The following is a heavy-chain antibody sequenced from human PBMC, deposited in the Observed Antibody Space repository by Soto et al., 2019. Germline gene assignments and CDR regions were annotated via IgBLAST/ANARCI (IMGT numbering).Heavy chain of an antibody. J-gene: IGHJ4*02. V-gene: IGHV3-33*01. CDR1: GFRFSGFG. Sequence: QVQLVESGGGVVQPGRSLRLSCAASGFRFSGFGMHWVRQAPGKGLEWVAILRYDGSKYYADSVKGRFTISRDNSQNTLYLQMDSLRVEDTAVYYCVRDGVGATTFYGYFDYWGQGILVTVSS. CDR2: LRYDGSK. CDR3: VRDGVGATTFYGYFDY. D-gene: IGHD1-26*01.